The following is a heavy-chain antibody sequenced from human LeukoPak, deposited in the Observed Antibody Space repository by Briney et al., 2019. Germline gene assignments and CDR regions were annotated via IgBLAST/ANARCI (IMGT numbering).Heavy chain of an antibody. CDR3: ARYPPDCKTTDRRPGDWFDP. D-gene: IGHD2/OR15-2a*01. CDR2: INPTSGAT. Sequence: ASVKVSCRTSGYTFTGYYMHWVRQAPGQGLEWMGWINPTSGATNYAQKFQGRVTMTRDTSISTAYMALSRLRSDDTAVYYCARYPPDCKTTDRRPGDWFDPWGQGTLVTVSP. J-gene: IGHJ5*02. CDR1: GYTFTGYY. V-gene: IGHV1-2*02.